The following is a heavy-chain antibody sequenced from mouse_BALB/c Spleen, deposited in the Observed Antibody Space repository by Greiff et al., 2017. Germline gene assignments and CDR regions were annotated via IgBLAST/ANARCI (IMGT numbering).Heavy chain of an antibody. D-gene: IGHD2-1*01. CDR1: GCTFTSYW. V-gene: IGHV1-5*01. Sequence: VQLQQSGPVLARPGASVKMSCTASGCTFTSYWMHWVKQRPGQGLEWIGAIYPGNSATSYNQQFKGKAKLTAVTSTSTAYMELSSLTNEDSAVYYCTRQNGNTWFAYWGQGTLVTVAA. CDR2: IYPGNSAT. CDR3: TRQNGNTWFAY. J-gene: IGHJ3*01.